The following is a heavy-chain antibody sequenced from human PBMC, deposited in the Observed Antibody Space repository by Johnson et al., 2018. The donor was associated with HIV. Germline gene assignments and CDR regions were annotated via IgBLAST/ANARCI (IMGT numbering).Heavy chain of an antibody. CDR3: AKNFGKILAAGGLEVGDAFDI. V-gene: IGHV3-30*04. Sequence: QVQLVESGGGVVQPGRSLRLSCAASGFTFSSYAMHWVRQAPGKGLEWVAVISYDGSNKYYADSVKGRFTISRDNSKNTLNLQMNSLRDEDTAVYYCAKNFGKILAAGGLEVGDAFDIWGQGTMVTVSS. J-gene: IGHJ3*02. CDR2: ISYDGSNK. CDR1: GFTFSSYA. D-gene: IGHD6-13*01.